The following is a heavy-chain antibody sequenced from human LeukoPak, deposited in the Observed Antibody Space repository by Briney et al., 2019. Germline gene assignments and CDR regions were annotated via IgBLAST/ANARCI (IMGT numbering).Heavy chain of an antibody. CDR2: IYSGGST. CDR3: ARTYYYDSSGPD. D-gene: IGHD3-22*01. CDR1: GFTVSSNY. V-gene: IGHV3-53*01. J-gene: IGHJ4*02. Sequence: LGGSLRLSCAASGFTVSSNYMSWVRQAPGKGLEWVSVIYSGGSTYYADSVKGRFTISRDNSKNTLYLQMNSLRAEDTAVYYCARTYYYDSSGPDWGQGTLVTVSS.